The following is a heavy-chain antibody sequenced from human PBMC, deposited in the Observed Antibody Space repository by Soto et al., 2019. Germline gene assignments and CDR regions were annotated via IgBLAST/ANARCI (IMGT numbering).Heavy chain of an antibody. Sequence: QLQLQESGPGLVKPSDTLSLTCTVSGGSISTDSHYWGLIRQPPGKGLEWIGRVYYAGSTYKTPSIHSRVNISVDTSKNHFSLKLKSVTAADTAVYYCARRTNYGDYSFDYWGQGTLVTVSS. CDR1: GGSISTDSHY. J-gene: IGHJ4*02. D-gene: IGHD4-17*01. CDR2: VYYAGST. CDR3: ARRTNYGDYSFDY. V-gene: IGHV4-39*02.